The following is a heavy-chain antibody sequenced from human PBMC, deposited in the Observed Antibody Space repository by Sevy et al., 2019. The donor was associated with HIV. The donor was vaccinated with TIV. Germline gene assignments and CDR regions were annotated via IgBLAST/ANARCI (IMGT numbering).Heavy chain of an antibody. D-gene: IGHD1-26*01. V-gene: IGHV3-48*03. CDR1: GFTLSSYD. CDR3: AGGGGEYSGTYGAFYYSSYMDV. J-gene: IGHJ6*03. CDR2: ISSGGTM. Sequence: GGSLRLSCAASGFTLSSYDMNWVRQPPGKGLEWVSYISSGGTMHSADSVKGRFTISRDNAKNSLYLELTDLRAEDTAVYYCAGGGGEYSGTYGAFYYSSYMDVWGKGTTVTVSS.